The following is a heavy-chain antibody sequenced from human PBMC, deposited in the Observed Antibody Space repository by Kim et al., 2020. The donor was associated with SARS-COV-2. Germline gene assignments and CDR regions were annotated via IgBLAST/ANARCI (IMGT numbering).Heavy chain of an antibody. J-gene: IGHJ1*01. CDR3: ARLKEGWLHLTPFQH. V-gene: IGHV5-51*01. Sequence: GESLQISCKGSGYSFTSYWIGWVRQMPGKGLEWMGIIYPGDSDTRYSPSFQGQVTISADKSISTAYLQWSSLKASDTAMYYCARLKEGWLHLTPFQHWGQGTLVTVSS. CDR2: IYPGDSDT. D-gene: IGHD5-12*01. CDR1: GYSFTSYW.